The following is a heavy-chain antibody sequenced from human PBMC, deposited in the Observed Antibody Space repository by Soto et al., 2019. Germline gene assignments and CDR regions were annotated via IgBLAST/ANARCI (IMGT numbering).Heavy chain of an antibody. CDR3: AREGVVVVAAIQMGMDV. Sequence: AASLKVSCKASGYTFTSYDINWVRQATGQGLEWMGWMNPNSGNTGYAQKFQGRVTMTRNTSISTAYMELSSLRSEDTAVYYCAREGVVVVAAIQMGMDVWGQGTTVTVSS. J-gene: IGHJ6*02. CDR2: MNPNSGNT. CDR1: GYTFTSYD. V-gene: IGHV1-8*01. D-gene: IGHD2-15*01.